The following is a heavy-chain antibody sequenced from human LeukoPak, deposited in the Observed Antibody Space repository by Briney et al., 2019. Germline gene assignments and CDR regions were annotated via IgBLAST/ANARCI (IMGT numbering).Heavy chain of an antibody. CDR2: IDNSGGYT. CDR1: GFSFSNYA. Sequence: GGSLRLSCAASGFSFSNYAMSWVRQAPGKGLEWISAIDNSGGYTYYLDSVKGRFTISNDNSRNTLYLQMSSLRAEDTAVYYCAGRHFGSGNYYKFWGQGTLVTVSS. J-gene: IGHJ4*02. CDR3: AGRHFGSGNYYKF. V-gene: IGHV3-23*01. D-gene: IGHD3-10*01.